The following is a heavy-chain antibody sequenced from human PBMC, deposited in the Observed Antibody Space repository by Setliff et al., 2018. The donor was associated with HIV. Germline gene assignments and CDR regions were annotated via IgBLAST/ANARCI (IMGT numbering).Heavy chain of an antibody. CDR2: ISYTGST. J-gene: IGHJ4*02. Sequence: SETLSLTCTVSGDSITSGGFYCNWFRQHPGKGLEWIGTISYTGSTYYDPSLKSRVTISLDTSKNQFFLKLSSVTAPDTAIYYCARQTWEYYDTLTGYYRSPKNFDSWGQGTLVTVSS. CDR3: ARQTWEYYDTLTGYYRSPKNFDS. V-gene: IGHV4-39*01. CDR1: GDSITSGGFY. D-gene: IGHD3-9*01.